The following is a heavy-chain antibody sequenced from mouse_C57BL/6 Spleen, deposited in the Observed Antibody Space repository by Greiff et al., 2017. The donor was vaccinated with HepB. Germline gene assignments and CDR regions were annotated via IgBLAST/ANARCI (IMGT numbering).Heavy chain of an antibody. J-gene: IGHJ2*01. D-gene: IGHD3-2*02. CDR2: IHPNSGST. CDR1: GYTFTSYW. V-gene: IGHV1-64*01. Sequence: VQLQQPGAELVKPGASVKLSCKASGYTFTSYWMHWVKQRPGQGLEWIGMIHPNSGSTNYNEKFKSKATLTVDKSSSTAYMQLSSLTSEDAAVYYCARSGSGYFDYWGQGTTLTVSS. CDR3: ARSGSGYFDY.